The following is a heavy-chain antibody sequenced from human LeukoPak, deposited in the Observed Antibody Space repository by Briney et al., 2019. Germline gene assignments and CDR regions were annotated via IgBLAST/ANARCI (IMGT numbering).Heavy chain of an antibody. J-gene: IGHJ3*02. CDR1: GHSISSGYY. Sequence: SESLSLTCAVSGHSISSGYYWGWIRQPPGKGLEWIGSIYHSGSTYYNPSLKSRVTISVDTSKNQFSLKLSSVTAADTAVYYCARRLYDFWSGYPDDAFDIWGQGTMVTVSS. V-gene: IGHV4-38-2*01. CDR2: IYHSGST. D-gene: IGHD3-3*01. CDR3: ARRLYDFWSGYPDDAFDI.